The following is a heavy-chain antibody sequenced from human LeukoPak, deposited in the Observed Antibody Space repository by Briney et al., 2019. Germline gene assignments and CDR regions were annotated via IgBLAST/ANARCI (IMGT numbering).Heavy chain of an antibody. CDR3: ARGPAFELPGVRRWTNWFDP. CDR1: GFPFSRYN. D-gene: IGHD2-2*01. V-gene: IGHV3-21*04. J-gene: IGHJ5*02. Sequence: AGGSLRLSCAASGFPFSRYNMNWVRQAPGKGLEWVASITSEGTSIFYAESPKGRFTISRDNAKNSLFLQTNSLRVEDTAVYYCARGPAFELPGVRRWTNWFDPWGQGTLVTVSS. CDR2: ITSEGTSI.